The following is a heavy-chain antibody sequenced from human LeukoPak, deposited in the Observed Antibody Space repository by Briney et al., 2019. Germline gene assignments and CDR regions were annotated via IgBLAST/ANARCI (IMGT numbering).Heavy chain of an antibody. V-gene: IGHV3-74*01. Sequence: GGSLRLSCAASGFTFSSYWMHWVRQGPGKGLVWVSRISTDGSSTDYADSVKGRFTISRENAKNTLYLQMNSLRAEDTAVYYCARTRTLPIEGGFDTWGQGSLVTVSS. J-gene: IGHJ5*02. CDR3: ARTRTLPIEGGFDT. D-gene: IGHD3-16*01. CDR1: GFTFSSYW. CDR2: ISTDGSST.